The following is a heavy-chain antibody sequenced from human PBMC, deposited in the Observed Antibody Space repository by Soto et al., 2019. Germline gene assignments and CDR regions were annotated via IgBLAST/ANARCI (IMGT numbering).Heavy chain of an antibody. Sequence: ETLSLTCTVSGGSISSYYWSWIRQPPGKGLEWIGYIYYSGSTNYNPSLKSRVTISVDTSKNQFSLKLSSVTAADTAVYYCAAIAAGIDYWGQGTLVTVSS. J-gene: IGHJ4*02. CDR2: IYYSGST. V-gene: IGHV4-59*08. CDR1: GGSISSYY. CDR3: AAIAAGIDY. D-gene: IGHD6-13*01.